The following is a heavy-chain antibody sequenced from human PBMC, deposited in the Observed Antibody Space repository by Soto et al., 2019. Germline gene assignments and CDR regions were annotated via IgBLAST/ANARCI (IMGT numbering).Heavy chain of an antibody. V-gene: IGHV4-39*07. CDR1: GGSISSSSYY. CDR2: IYYSGST. CDR3: ARAILTGYFDY. J-gene: IGHJ4*02. Sequence: SETLSLTCTVSGGSISSSSYYWGWIRQPPGKGLEWIGSIYYSGSTYYNPSLKSRVTISVDTSKNQFSLKLSSVTAADTAVYYCARAILTGYFDYWGQGTLVTVSS. D-gene: IGHD3-9*01.